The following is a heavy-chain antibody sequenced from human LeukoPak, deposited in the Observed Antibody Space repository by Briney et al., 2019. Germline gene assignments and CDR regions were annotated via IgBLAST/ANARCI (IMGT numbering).Heavy chain of an antibody. J-gene: IGHJ4*02. CDR3: ARDHGYSSSQSDY. CDR2: INPKSGGT. V-gene: IGHV1-2*02. Sequence: ASVKVSCKVSGYTPTELSMHWVRQAPGQGLEWMGWINPKSGGTNYAEKFQGRVTMTRDTSISTAYMELSRLRSDDSAVYYCARDHGYSSSQSDYWGQGTLVTVSS. D-gene: IGHD6-13*01. CDR1: GYTPTELS.